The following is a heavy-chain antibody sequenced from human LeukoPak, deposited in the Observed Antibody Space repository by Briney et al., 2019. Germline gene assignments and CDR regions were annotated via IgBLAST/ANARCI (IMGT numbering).Heavy chain of an antibody. D-gene: IGHD1-14*01. CDR1: GGSISSYY. J-gene: IGHJ3*02. Sequence: SETLSLTCTVSGGSISSYYWSWIRQPPGKGLEWIGYIYYSGSTNYNPSLKSRVTISVDTSKNQFSLKLSSVTAADTAVYYCARGGTQLRSYAFDIWGQGTMVTVSS. CDR3: ARGGTQLRSYAFDI. V-gene: IGHV4-59*01. CDR2: IYYSGST.